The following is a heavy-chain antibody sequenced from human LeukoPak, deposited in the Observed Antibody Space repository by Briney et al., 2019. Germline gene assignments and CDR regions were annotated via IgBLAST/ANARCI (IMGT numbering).Heavy chain of an antibody. CDR3: MVRGVIMTGSWFDP. CDR2: INPNSGGT. J-gene: IGHJ5*02. D-gene: IGHD3-10*01. CDR1: GYTFTGYY. Sequence: GASVKVSCKASGYTFTGYYMHWVRQAPGQGLEWMGWINPNSGGTNYVQKFQGRVTMTRDTSISTAYMELSSLRSDDTAVYYCMVRGVIMTGSWFDPWGQGTLVTVSS. V-gene: IGHV1-2*02.